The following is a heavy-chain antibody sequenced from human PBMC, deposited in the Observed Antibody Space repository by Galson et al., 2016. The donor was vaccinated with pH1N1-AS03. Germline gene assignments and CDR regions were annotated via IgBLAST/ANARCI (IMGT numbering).Heavy chain of an antibody. CDR1: GFTFSSYS. J-gene: IGHJ4*02. D-gene: IGHD3-22*01. CDR2: IRNSGSHI. Sequence: SLRLSCAASGFTFSSYSMTWVRQAPGKGLERVSFIRNSGSHISYGDSVKGRFTVSRDNAKNSLYLQMNSLRAEDTAVYYCARGNYYDVDLREYYFDYWGQGTLVTVSS. CDR3: ARGNYYDVDLREYYFDY. V-gene: IGHV3-21*01.